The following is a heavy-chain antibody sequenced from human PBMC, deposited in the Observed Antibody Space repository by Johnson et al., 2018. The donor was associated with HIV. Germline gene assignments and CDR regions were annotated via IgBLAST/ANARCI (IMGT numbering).Heavy chain of an antibody. Sequence: VRLVESGGGLVQPGGSLRLSCAASGFTFSSYDMHWVRQATGKGLEWVSAIGTAGDTYYQGYVKGRFTISRENAKNSLYLQMNSLRAGDTAVYYCARSSSTAAPGRDAFDIWGQGTMVTVSS. J-gene: IGHJ3*02. CDR1: GFTFSSYD. CDR3: ARSSSTAAPGRDAFDI. D-gene: IGHD6-13*01. CDR2: IGTAGDT. V-gene: IGHV3-13*01.